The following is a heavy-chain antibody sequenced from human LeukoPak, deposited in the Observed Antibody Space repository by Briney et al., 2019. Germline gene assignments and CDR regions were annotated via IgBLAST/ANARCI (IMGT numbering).Heavy chain of an antibody. D-gene: IGHD6-19*01. V-gene: IGHV3-30*04. CDR3: AKDLEPYTSGWYGDY. Sequence: GRSLRLSCSASGFTFSTYAMQWVRQAPGKGLEWVAVISYDGSNTYYADSVKGRFTISRDNSKNTLYLQMNSLRVEDTAVYHCAKDLEPYTSGWYGDYWGQGTLVTVSS. CDR2: ISYDGSNT. CDR1: GFTFSTYA. J-gene: IGHJ4*02.